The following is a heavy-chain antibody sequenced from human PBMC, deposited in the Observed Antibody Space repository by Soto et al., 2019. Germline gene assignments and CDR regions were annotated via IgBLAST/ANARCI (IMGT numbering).Heavy chain of an antibody. Sequence: QVQLVQSGAEVRKPGASVQVSCKASGYTFTRYSINWVRQAPGQGLEWVGWISNYNGDTKYAEKFQGRVTLTTDTFTTTSYMGLRSLTSDDPAMYFCARGDSTGSPTGWFDPWGQGTLVTVLS. V-gene: IGHV1-18*04. CDR3: ARGDSTGSPTGWFDP. D-gene: IGHD6-19*01. CDR1: GYTFTRYS. J-gene: IGHJ5*02. CDR2: ISNYNGDT.